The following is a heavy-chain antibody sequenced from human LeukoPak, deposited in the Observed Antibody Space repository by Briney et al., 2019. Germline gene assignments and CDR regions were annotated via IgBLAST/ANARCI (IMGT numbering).Heavy chain of an antibody. J-gene: IGHJ4*01. CDR3: ARARYYYGVATTSFAY. CDR1: GYTFTGYY. D-gene: IGHD3-10*01. CDR2: INPNSGST. Sequence: ASGEVSGKASGYTFTGYYMHSVRQAPGQGLEWMGRINPNSGSTNYAQKLQGRGTVTRDTAISTAYMELSRLRSDDPAVSYCARARYYYGVATTSFAYWGQGTPVTVSS. V-gene: IGHV1-2*06.